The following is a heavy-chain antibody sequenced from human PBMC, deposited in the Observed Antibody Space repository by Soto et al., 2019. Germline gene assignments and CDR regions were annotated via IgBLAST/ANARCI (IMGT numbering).Heavy chain of an antibody. CDR1: GSTFISYG. D-gene: IGHD6-13*01. J-gene: IGHJ5*02. V-gene: IGHV1-18*01. CDR2: ISAYNGNT. CDR3: ARVEAAADAIDWFDP. Sequence: ASVKFSCKASGSTFISYGISWVRQAPGQGLEWMGWISAYNGNTNYAQKLQGRVTMTTDTSTSTAYMELRSLRSDDTAVYYCARVEAAADAIDWFDPWGQGTLVTVSS.